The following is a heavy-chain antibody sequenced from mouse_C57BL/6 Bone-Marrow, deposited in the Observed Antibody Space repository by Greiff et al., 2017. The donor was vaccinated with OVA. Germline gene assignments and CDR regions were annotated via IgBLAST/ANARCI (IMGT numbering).Heavy chain of an antibody. CDR3: ARDYYGSSYPY. CDR2: ISYDGSN. J-gene: IGHJ3*01. CDR1: GYSITSGYY. D-gene: IGHD1-1*01. Sequence: ESGPGLVKPSQSLSLTCSVTGYSITSGYYWNWIRQFPGNKLEWMGYISYDGSNNYNPSLKNRISITRDTSKNQFFLKLNSVTTEDTATYYCARDYYGSSYPYWGQGTLVTVSA. V-gene: IGHV3-6*01.